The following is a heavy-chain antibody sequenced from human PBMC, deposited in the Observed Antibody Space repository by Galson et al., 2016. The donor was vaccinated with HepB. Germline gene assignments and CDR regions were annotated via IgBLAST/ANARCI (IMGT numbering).Heavy chain of an antibody. V-gene: IGHV4-59*08. CDR1: GGSITRSY. CDR2: IYYTGTT. D-gene: IGHD1-26*01. J-gene: IGHJ4*02. CDR3: ANGPFVWELHG. Sequence: LSLTCTVSGGSITRSYWSWIRQSPERGLEWLGYIYYTGTTKYNPSLKSRGVISIDTSKNQLSLRLRSVTAADTAVYYCANGPFVWELHGWGQGILVTVSS.